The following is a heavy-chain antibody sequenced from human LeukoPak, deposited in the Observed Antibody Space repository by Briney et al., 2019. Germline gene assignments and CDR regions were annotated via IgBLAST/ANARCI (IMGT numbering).Heavy chain of an antibody. D-gene: IGHD5-18*01. V-gene: IGHV3-23*01. Sequence: GGSLRLSCAASGFTFSSYAMSWVRQAPGKGLEWVSAISGSGGSTYYADSVKGRFTISRDNSKNTLYLQMNSLRAEDTAVYYWAKVTQVGQLWYEIDYWGQGTLVTVSS. CDR3: AKVTQVGQLWYEIDY. CDR2: ISGSGGST. J-gene: IGHJ4*02. CDR1: GFTFSSYA.